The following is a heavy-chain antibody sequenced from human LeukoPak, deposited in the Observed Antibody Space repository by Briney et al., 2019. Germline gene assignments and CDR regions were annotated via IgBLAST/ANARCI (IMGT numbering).Heavy chain of an antibody. CDR1: GGSVSSNY. V-gene: IGHV4-59*02. J-gene: IGHJ3*02. CDR2: ILYSGST. CDR3: ARSYDSSGYYYYAFDI. D-gene: IGHD3-22*01. Sequence: PSETLSLTCTVSGGSVSSNYWSWIRQPPGRGLEWIGYILYSGSTNYHPSLKSRVTISVDTSKNQFSLKLSSVTAADTAVYYCARSYDSSGYYYYAFDIWGQGTMVTVSS.